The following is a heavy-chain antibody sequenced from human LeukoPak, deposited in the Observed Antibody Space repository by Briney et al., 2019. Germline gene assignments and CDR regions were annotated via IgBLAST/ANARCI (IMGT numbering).Heavy chain of an antibody. CDR3: ARAAVAGTFYYYYYMDV. CDR2: IYHSGST. Sequence: SETLSLTCTVSGYSISSGYYWGWIRQPPGKGLEWIGSIYHSGSTYYNPSLKSRVTISVDTSKNQFSLKLSSVTAADTAVYYCARAAVAGTFYYYYYMDVWGKGTTVTVSS. V-gene: IGHV4-38-2*02. J-gene: IGHJ6*03. CDR1: GYSISSGYY. D-gene: IGHD6-19*01.